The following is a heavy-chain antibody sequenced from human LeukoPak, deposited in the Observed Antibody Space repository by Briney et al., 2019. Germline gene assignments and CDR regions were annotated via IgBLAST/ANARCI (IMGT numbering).Heavy chain of an antibody. Sequence: TGGSLRLSCAASGFTVSSNYMSWVRQAPGKGLEWVSVIYSGGSTYYADSVKGRFTISRDNSENTLYLQMNSLRAEDTAVYYCARGRNYYYYGMDVWGQGTTVTVSS. CDR3: ARGRNYYYYGMDV. CDR1: GFTVSSNY. CDR2: IYSGGST. V-gene: IGHV3-66*02. J-gene: IGHJ6*02.